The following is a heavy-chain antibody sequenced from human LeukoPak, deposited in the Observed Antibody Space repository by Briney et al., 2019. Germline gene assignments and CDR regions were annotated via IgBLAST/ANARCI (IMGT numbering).Heavy chain of an antibody. Sequence: SETLSLTCTVSGGSISSYYWSWIRQPPGKGLEWIGYIYYSGSTYYNPSLKSRVTISVDTSKNQFSLKLSSVTAADTAVYYCARAHSKDIVVVPAALDYWGQGTLVTVSS. CDR2: IYYSGST. J-gene: IGHJ4*02. D-gene: IGHD2-2*01. V-gene: IGHV4-59*08. CDR3: ARAHSKDIVVVPAALDY. CDR1: GGSISSYY.